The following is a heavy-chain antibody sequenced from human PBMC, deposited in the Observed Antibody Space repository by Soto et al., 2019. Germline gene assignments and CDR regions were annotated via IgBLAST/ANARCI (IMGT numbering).Heavy chain of an antibody. CDR2: IHYSGNT. Sequence: QVQLQESGPGLVKPSQTLSLTCTVSGGSINSGGYYWSWIRQHPGKGLEWIGYIHYSGNTYYNPSLKSRVTISADTSKNQFSLRLSSVTAADTAVYYCARDQSTNGMDVWGQGTTVTVSS. J-gene: IGHJ6*02. CDR3: ARDQSTNGMDV. CDR1: GGSINSGGYY. V-gene: IGHV4-31*03.